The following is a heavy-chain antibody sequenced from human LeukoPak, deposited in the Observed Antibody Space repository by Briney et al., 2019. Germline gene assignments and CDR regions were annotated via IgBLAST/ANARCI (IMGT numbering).Heavy chain of an antibody. D-gene: IGHD2-2*01. V-gene: IGHV3-23*01. Sequence: GGSLRLSCAASGFTFSSYAMSWVRQAPGKGLEWVSAISGSGGSTYYADSVKGRFTISRDNSKNTLYLQMNSLRAEDTAVYYCAKDPPIVVVPAAIVGTDNWFDPWGQGTLVTVSS. J-gene: IGHJ5*02. CDR1: GFTFSSYA. CDR3: AKDPPIVVVPAAIVGTDNWFDP. CDR2: ISGSGGST.